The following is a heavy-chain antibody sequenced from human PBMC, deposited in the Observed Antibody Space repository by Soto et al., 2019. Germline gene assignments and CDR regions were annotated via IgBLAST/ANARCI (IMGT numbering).Heavy chain of an antibody. V-gene: IGHV3-23*01. CDR1: GFTFTTFA. J-gene: IGHJ4*01. CDR3: VSWVSAHFDS. Sequence: GGSLRLSCATSGFTFTTFAMSWVRQAPGKGLEWVSGISRTGDVTYYADSVRGRFTISRDNSHNAVFLQMDSLTVEDMGIYYCVSWVSAHFDSWGQGTLVTVSS. CDR2: ISRTGDVT. D-gene: IGHD6-13*01.